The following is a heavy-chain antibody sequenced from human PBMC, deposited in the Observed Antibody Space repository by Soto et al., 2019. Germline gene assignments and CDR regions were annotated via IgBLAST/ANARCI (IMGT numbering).Heavy chain of an antibody. CDR3: TRERFLEWLVGVRFWAFDN. Sequence: GGSLRLSCAASGFTFSSYAMHWVRQAPGKGLEWVSVIYSDDRTYYADSVKGRFTISRDNSKNTVYLQLNSLRAEDTAVYYCTRERFLEWLVGVRFWAFDNWGQGTMVTVSS. J-gene: IGHJ3*02. CDR1: GFTFSSYA. D-gene: IGHD3-3*01. CDR2: IYSDDRT. V-gene: IGHV3-53*01.